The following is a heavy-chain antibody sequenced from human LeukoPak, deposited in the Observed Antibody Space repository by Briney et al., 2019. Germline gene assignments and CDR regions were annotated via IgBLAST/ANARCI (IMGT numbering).Heavy chain of an antibody. V-gene: IGHV3-21*01. CDR1: GFTFSSYS. Sequence: GGSLRLSCAASGFTFSSYSMNWVRQAPGKGLEWVSSISSSSSYIYYADSVKGRFTISRDNAKNSLYLQMNSLRAEDTAVYYCARDPDYGGYDTKSDYWGQGTLVTVSS. D-gene: IGHD4-17*01. CDR3: ARDPDYGGYDTKSDY. J-gene: IGHJ4*02. CDR2: ISSSSSYI.